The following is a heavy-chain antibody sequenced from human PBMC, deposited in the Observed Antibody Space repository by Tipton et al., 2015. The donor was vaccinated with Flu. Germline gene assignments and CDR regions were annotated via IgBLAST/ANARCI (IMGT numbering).Heavy chain of an antibody. CDR2: IKSKTDGGTT. D-gene: IGHD6-19*01. J-gene: IGHJ4*02. CDR1: GFTFSNAW. CDR3: TTDPGGSSGWYVNWVY. Sequence: SLRLSCAASGFTFSNAWMSWVRQAPGKGLEWVGRIKSKTDGGTTDYAAPVKGRFTISRDDSKNTLYLQMNSLKTEDTAVYYCTTDPGGSSGWYVNWVYWGQGTLVTVSS. V-gene: IGHV3-15*01.